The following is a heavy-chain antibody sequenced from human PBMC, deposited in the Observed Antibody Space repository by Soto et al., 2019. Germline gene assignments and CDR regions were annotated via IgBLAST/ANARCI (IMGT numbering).Heavy chain of an antibody. CDR1: GFTFTNYG. D-gene: IGHD1-26*01. Sequence: QVQLVESGGGVVQPGRSLRLSCAASGFTFTNYGIHWVRQAPGKGLEWVAVISYDGSHQYYAEAVTGRFTVSRDTSRNTVYLQMNSLRPEDTAVYYCAKSHLSEPYYVDYWGQGTLVTVSS. V-gene: IGHV3-30*18. CDR2: ISYDGSHQ. J-gene: IGHJ4*02. CDR3: AKSHLSEPYYVDY.